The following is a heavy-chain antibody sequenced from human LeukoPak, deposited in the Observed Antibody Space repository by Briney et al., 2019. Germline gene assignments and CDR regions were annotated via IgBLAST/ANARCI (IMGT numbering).Heavy chain of an antibody. Sequence: GASXXVSCKASGYIFTSYYMHWVRQAPGQGLEWLGVVYPSAGTSDPAQRFRARITLSDDTSTSTAYMELRSLKSEDTAIYFCVREYHGGYFDFWGQGTLVTVSS. J-gene: IGHJ4*02. CDR1: GYIFTSYY. V-gene: IGHV1-46*03. CDR3: VREYHGGYFDF. CDR2: VYPSAGTS. D-gene: IGHD3-16*01.